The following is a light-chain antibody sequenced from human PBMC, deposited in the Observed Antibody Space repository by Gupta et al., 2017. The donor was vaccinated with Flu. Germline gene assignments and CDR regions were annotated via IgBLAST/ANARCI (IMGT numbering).Light chain of an antibody. J-gene: IGLJ2*01. V-gene: IGLV1-40*01. CDR3: QSYDSSLRGSV. CDR1: SSDIGAGYD. CDR2: GNN. Sequence: QSVLPQPPSVSGAPGQRLTISCTGSSSDIGAGYDVHWYQQLPGRAPKLLIYGNNNRPSGVPDRFSGSKSGTSASLAITGLQAEDEADYYCQSYDSSLRGSVFGGGTKLTVL.